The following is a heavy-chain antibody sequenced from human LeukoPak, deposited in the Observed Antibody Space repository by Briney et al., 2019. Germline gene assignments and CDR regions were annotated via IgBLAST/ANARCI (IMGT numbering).Heavy chain of an antibody. J-gene: IGHJ4*02. Sequence: SETLPLTCTVSGGSISSYYWSWIRQPPGKGLEWIGYIYYSGSTNYNPSLKSRVTISVDTSKNQFSLKLSSVTAADTAVYYCAIGYSYGYLVFDYWGQGTLVTVSS. CDR3: AIGYSYGYLVFDY. CDR1: GGSISSYY. V-gene: IGHV4-59*01. CDR2: IYYSGST. D-gene: IGHD5-18*01.